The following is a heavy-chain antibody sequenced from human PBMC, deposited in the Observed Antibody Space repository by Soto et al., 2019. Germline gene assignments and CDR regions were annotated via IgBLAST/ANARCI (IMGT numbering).Heavy chain of an antibody. V-gene: IGHV3-48*03. CDR1: GFTFSSYE. J-gene: IGHJ6*02. Sequence: GGSLRLSCAASGFTFSSYEMNWVRQAPGKGLEWVSYISRSGSTIYYADSVKGRFTISRDNAKNSLYLQMNSLRAEDTAVYYCARDRGYSYGDYYYGMDVWGQGTTVTVSS. CDR2: ISRSGSTI. CDR3: ARDRGYSYGDYYYGMDV. D-gene: IGHD5-18*01.